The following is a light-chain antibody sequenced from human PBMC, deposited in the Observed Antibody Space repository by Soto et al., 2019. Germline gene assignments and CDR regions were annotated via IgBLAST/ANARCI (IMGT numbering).Light chain of an antibody. J-gene: IGKJ4*01. V-gene: IGKV3-20*01. CDR3: QQYGSSPVVT. Sequence: VITQSPATLSLSPGERATLSCRASQSVSSSYLAWYQQKPGQAPRLLIYGASSRATGIPDRFSGSGSGTDFTLTISRLEPEDFAVYYCQQYGSSPVVTFGGGTKVDIK. CDR1: QSVSSSY. CDR2: GAS.